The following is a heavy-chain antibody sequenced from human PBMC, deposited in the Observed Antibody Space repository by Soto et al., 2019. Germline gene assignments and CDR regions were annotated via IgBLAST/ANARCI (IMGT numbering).Heavy chain of an antibody. Sequence: ETLSLTCTVSGGSISSYYWSWIRQPAGKGLEWIGYIYYSGSTNYNPSLKSRVTISVDTSKNQFSLKLSSVTAADTAVYYCARGGSAWNLYYYYGMDVWGQGTTVTVSS. V-gene: IGHV4-59*01. J-gene: IGHJ6*02. CDR3: ARGGSAWNLYYYYGMDV. CDR1: GGSISSYY. D-gene: IGHD1-1*01. CDR2: IYYSGST.